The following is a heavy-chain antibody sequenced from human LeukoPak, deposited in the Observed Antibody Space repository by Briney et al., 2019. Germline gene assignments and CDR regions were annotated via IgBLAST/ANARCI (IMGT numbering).Heavy chain of an antibody. CDR2: ISSSGSTI. CDR1: GFTFSSYE. V-gene: IGHV3-48*03. D-gene: IGHD2-2*01. CDR3: ARTPGWSSRILGYCSSTSCSYYYYYGMDV. Sequence: GGSLRLSCAASGFTFSSYEMNWVRQAPGKGLEWVSYISSSGSTIYYADSVKGRFTISRDNAKNSLYLQMNSLRAEDTAVYYCARTPGWSSRILGYCSSTSCSYYYYYGMDVWGQGTTVTVSS. J-gene: IGHJ6*02.